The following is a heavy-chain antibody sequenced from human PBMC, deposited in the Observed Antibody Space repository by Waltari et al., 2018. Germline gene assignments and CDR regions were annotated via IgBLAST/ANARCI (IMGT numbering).Heavy chain of an antibody. D-gene: IGHD6-19*01. CDR3: ARGQQWLFYFDY. CDR2: INHSGST. CDR1: GGSFSGYY. V-gene: IGHV4-34*01. J-gene: IGHJ4*02. Sequence: QVQLQQWGAGLLKPSETLSLTCAVYGGSFSGYYWSWIRQPPGKGLEWIGEINHSGSTNYNPSLKSRVTISVDTSKNQFSLKLSSVTAADTAVYYCARGQQWLFYFDYWGQGTLVTVSS.